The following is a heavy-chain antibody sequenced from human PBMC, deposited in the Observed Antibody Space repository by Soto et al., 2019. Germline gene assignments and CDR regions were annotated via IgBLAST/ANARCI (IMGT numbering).Heavy chain of an antibody. J-gene: IGHJ3*02. CDR2: IWCDGSNK. CDR3: ARPYCSGGSCYRDNDAFDI. D-gene: IGHD2-15*01. V-gene: IGHV3-33*01. CDR1: GFTFSSYG. Sequence: QVQLVESGGGVVQPGRSLRLSCAASGFTFSSYGMHWVRQAPGKGLEWVAVIWCDGSNKYYADSVKGRFTISRDNSKNTLYLQMNSLRAEDTAVYYCARPYCSGGSCYRDNDAFDIWGQGTMVTVSS.